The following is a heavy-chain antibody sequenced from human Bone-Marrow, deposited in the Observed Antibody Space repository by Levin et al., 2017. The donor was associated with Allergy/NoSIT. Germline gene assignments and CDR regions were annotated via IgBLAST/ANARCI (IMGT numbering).Heavy chain of an antibody. J-gene: IGHJ4*02. CDR3: ARAVGPFDY. Sequence: LSLTCAASGFTFTTYGMHWVRPAPGKGLEWVAVIWFDGSNKYYADSVKGRFTISRDNSKSTLYLQMNSLRAEDTAVYYCARAVGPFDYWGQGTLVTVSS. V-gene: IGHV3-33*01. CDR1: GFTFTTYG. CDR2: IWFDGSNK.